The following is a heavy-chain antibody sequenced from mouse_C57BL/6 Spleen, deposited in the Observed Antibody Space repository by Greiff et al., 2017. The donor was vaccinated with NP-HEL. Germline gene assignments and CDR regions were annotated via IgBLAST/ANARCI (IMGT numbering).Heavy chain of an antibody. D-gene: IGHD1-1*01. CDR3: VRLYYGSSSWYFDV. V-gene: IGHV10-1*01. J-gene: IGHJ1*03. Sequence: EVMLVESGGGLVQPKGSLKLSCAASGFSFNTYAMNWVRQAPGKGLEWVARIRSKSNNYATYYADSVKDRFTISRDDSESMLYLQMNNLKTEDTAMYYCVRLYYGSSSWYFDVWGTGTTVTVSS. CDR1: GFSFNTYA. CDR2: IRSKSNNYAT.